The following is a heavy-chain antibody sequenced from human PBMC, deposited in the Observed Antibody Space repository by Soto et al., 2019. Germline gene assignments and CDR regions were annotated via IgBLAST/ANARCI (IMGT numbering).Heavy chain of an antibody. D-gene: IGHD3-22*01. Sequence: QLQESGPGLVMPSQTLSLTCTVSGASINNHDYYWRWIRQTPGKGLEWIGYVYYSGSTDYIPYLKSRLAMSIDQYQNQFTLKLNSVTAADTATYYCARMSYFYDKWYFDLWGRGTLVTVSS. CDR1: GASINNHDYY. V-gene: IGHV4-30-4*01. CDR2: VYYSGST. CDR3: ARMSYFYDKWYFDL. J-gene: IGHJ2*01.